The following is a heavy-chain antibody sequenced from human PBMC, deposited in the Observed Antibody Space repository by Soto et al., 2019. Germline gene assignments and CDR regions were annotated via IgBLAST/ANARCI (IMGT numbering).Heavy chain of an antibody. J-gene: IGHJ6*02. CDR1: GYNFTNHW. Sequence: GESLKISCKASGYNFTNHWIAWVRQMPGRGLERMGIFYRADSDSTYSPSFEGQVTISADKSINTAYLQWSSLKASDTAIYYCARGIAAAGTPGYYYYGMDVWGQGTTVTVSS. V-gene: IGHV5-51*01. CDR3: ARGIAAAGTPGYYYYGMDV. CDR2: FYRADSDS. D-gene: IGHD6-13*01.